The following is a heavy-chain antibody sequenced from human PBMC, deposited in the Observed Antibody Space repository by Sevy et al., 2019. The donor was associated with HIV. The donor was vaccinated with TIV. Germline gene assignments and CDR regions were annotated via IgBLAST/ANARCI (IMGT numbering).Heavy chain of an antibody. CDR1: GFTFNNYN. J-gene: IGHJ4*02. Sequence: GGSLRLSCAASGFTFNNYNMNWVRQAPGKGLEWVSSLSGSSNYIYYAESLKGRFIISRDNAKDTLYRQMNSLGADDSAVYYCARGPPDGSYDYFDSWGQGTLVTVSS. CDR2: LSGSSNYI. CDR3: ARGPPDGSYDYFDS. D-gene: IGHD3-10*01. V-gene: IGHV3-21*06.